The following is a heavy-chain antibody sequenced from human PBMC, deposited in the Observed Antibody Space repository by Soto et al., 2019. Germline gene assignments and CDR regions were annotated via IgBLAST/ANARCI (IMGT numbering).Heavy chain of an antibody. CDR2: ISGSGGST. Sequence: LRRSCAASGFSFRSYAISWVRQAPGKGLEWVSAISGSGGSTYYADSVKGRFTISRDNSKNTLYLQMNSLRAEDTAVYYCAKDRLQGAWFDPWGQGTLVTVSS. V-gene: IGHV3-23*01. CDR3: AKDRLQGAWFDP. D-gene: IGHD4-4*01. CDR1: GFSFRSYA. J-gene: IGHJ5*02.